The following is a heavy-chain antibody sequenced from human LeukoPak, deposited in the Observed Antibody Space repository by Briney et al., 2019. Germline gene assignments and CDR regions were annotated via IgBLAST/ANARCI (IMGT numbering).Heavy chain of an antibody. CDR2: IIPIFGIA. V-gene: IGHV1-69*04. CDR3: AREEGLFVVVPAAPNWFDP. Sequence: SVKVSCKASGGTFSSYAISWVRQAPGQGLEWMGRIIPIFGIANYAQKFQGRVTITADKSTSTAYMELSSLRSEDTAVYYCAREEGLFVVVPAAPNWFDPWGRGTLVTVSS. J-gene: IGHJ5*02. CDR1: GGTFSSYA. D-gene: IGHD2-2*01.